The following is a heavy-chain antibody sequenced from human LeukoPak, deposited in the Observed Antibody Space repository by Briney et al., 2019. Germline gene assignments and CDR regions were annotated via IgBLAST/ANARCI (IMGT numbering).Heavy chain of an antibody. Sequence: KPSETLSLTCTVSGGSISGYYWSWIRQPPGKGLEWIGFIYYTGDTKYNPSLKSRLTISVDTSKNQFSLKVSSVTAADTAVYYCVRSKSGTYGWFDPWGQGTLVTVSP. CDR1: GGSISGYY. CDR3: VRSKSGTYGWFDP. CDR2: IYYTGDT. D-gene: IGHD4-17*01. J-gene: IGHJ5*02. V-gene: IGHV4-59*01.